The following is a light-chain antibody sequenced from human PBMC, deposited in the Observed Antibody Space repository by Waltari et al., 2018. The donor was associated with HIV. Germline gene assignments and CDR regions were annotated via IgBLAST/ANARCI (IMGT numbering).Light chain of an antibody. CDR3: QQANNFPHS. CDR1: QSIGTS. CDR2: EAA. Sequence: DSQMTQSPTPVPASVGDRVTRTCRASQSIGTSVAWYQQKPDRTPKLLIFEAARLQTGVPSRFSGSGSGTDFTLTITSLQPEDLATYYCQQANNFPHSFGQGT. V-gene: IGKV1-12*01. J-gene: IGKJ2*03.